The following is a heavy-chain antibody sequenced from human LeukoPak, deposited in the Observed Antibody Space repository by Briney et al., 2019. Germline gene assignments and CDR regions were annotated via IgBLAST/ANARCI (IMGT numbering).Heavy chain of an antibody. Sequence: GGSLRLSCAASGFTFSSYWMNWVRQAPGKGLEWVANINRDGSKKYYVDSVKGRFTISRDNAKNSLYLQMNSLRAEDAAVYYCVRDIFGLDYWRQGTLVAVS. V-gene: IGHV3-7*01. D-gene: IGHD3-10*02. CDR3: VRDIFGLDY. J-gene: IGHJ4*02. CDR1: GFTFSSYW. CDR2: INRDGSKK.